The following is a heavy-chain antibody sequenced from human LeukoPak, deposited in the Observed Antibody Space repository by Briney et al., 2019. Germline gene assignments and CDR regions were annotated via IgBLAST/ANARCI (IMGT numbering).Heavy chain of an antibody. J-gene: IGHJ5*02. CDR1: GFTFSRYW. CDR2: INQDGSEK. D-gene: IGHD2-21*01. Sequence: PGGSLRLSCAASGFTFSRYWMSWVRQAPGKGLEWVANINQDGSEKYYVDSVKGRFTISRDNAKNSLYLQMSSLRAEDTAVYYCVRKGFARWFGPWGQGTLVTVSS. V-gene: IGHV3-7*01. CDR3: VRKGFARWFGP.